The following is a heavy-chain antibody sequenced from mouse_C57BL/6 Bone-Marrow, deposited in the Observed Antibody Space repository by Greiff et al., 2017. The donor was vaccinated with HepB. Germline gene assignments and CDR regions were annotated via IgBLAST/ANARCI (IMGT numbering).Heavy chain of an antibody. Sequence: VQLQQSGPELVKPGASVKIPCKASGYTFTDYNMDWVKQSHGKSLEWIGDINPNNGGTIYNQKFKGKATLTVDKSSSTAYMELRSLTSEDTAVYYCARSCGYSNSPWFAYWGQGTLVTVSA. CDR1: GYTFTDYN. D-gene: IGHD2-5*01. V-gene: IGHV1-18*01. J-gene: IGHJ3*01. CDR2: INPNNGGT. CDR3: ARSCGYSNSPWFAY.